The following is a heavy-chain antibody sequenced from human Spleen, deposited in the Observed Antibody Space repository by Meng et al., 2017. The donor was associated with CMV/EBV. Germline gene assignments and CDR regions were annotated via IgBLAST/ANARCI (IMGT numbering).Heavy chain of an antibody. CDR1: GFTFSSYS. CDR3: ARDSSGSPGAFGI. J-gene: IGHJ3*02. Sequence: GGSLRLSCAASGFTFSSYSMNWVRQAPGKGLEWVSSISSSSDYIYYADSVKGRFTISRDNAKNSLYLQMNSLRAEDTAVYYCARDSSGSPGAFGIWGQGTMVTVSS. CDR2: ISSSSDYI. V-gene: IGHV3-21*01. D-gene: IGHD3-22*01.